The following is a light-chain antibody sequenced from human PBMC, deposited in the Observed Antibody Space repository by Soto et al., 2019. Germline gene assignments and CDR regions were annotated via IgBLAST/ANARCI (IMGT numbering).Light chain of an antibody. J-gene: IGKJ4*01. V-gene: IGKV3-20*01. CDR3: QQYGSSPFT. CDR2: GAS. Sequence: EIVLTQSPGTLSLSPGERATLSCRASQSVSSSYLAWYQQKPGQAPRLLIYGASSRATGIPDRFSGSGSGXXXXXXXXXXXXEDFALYSCQQYGSSPFTFGGGTKVEIK. CDR1: QSVSSSY.